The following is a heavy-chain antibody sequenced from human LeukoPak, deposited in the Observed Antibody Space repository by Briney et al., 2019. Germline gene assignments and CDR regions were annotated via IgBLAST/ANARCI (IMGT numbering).Heavy chain of an antibody. J-gene: IGHJ4*02. CDR2: IVVGSGNT. CDR3: AAVYSGSYGYFDY. V-gene: IGHV1-58*02. CDR1: GFIFTSSA. D-gene: IGHD1-26*01. Sequence: SVKVSCKASGFIFTSSAMQWVRQARGQRLEWIGWIVVGSGNTNYAQKFQERVTITRDMSTSTAYMELSSLRSEDTAVYYCAAVYSGSYGYFDYWGQGTLVTVSS.